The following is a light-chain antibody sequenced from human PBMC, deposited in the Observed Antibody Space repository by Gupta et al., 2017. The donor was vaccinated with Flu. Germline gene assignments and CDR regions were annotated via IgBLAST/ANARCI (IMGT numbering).Light chain of an antibody. CDR3: SSYTSSDSWV. CDR2: EVS. J-gene: IGLJ3*02. CDR1: TSDVGGYNC. Sequence: QSALTQPASVSGSPGQSITISCTGTTSDVGGYNCVSWYQQYQGKAPRLMIYEVSNRPSGVSNRFSGSKSGNTASLTISGLQAEDEGDYYCSSYTSSDSWVFGGGTKLTVL. V-gene: IGLV2-14*01.